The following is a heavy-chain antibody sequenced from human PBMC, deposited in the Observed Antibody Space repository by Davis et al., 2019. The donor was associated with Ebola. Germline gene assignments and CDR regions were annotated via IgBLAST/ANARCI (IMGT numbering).Heavy chain of an antibody. CDR3: ARSVRAIFTRFDP. V-gene: IGHV4-59*01. J-gene: IGHJ5*02. D-gene: IGHD3-3*01. CDR1: GGSISSYY. CDR2: IYYSGST. Sequence: PSETLSLTCTVSGGSISSYYWSWIRQPPGKGLEWIGYIYYSGSTNYNPSLKSRVTISVDTSKNQFSLKLSSVTAADTAVYYCARSVRAIFTRFDPWGQGTLVTVSS.